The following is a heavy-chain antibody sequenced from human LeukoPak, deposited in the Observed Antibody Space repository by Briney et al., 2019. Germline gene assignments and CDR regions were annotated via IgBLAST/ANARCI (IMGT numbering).Heavy chain of an antibody. CDR2: MNPNSGNT. Sequence: ASVKVSCKASGYTFSSYDINWVRQATGQGLEWMGWMNPNSGNTGYAQKLQGRVTMTTDTSTSTAYMELRSLRSDDTAVYYCARDGYSSGWYGIDYWGQGTLVTVSS. CDR3: ARDGYSSGWYGIDY. CDR1: GYTFSSYD. D-gene: IGHD6-19*01. V-gene: IGHV1-8*01. J-gene: IGHJ4*02.